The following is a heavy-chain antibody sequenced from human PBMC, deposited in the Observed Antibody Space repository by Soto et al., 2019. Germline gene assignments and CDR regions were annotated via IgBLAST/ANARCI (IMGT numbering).Heavy chain of an antibody. D-gene: IGHD3-22*01. CDR3: ARGRYYYDSSGYYAYYYYYGMDV. CDR2: INHSGST. CDR1: GGSFSGYY. Sequence: PSETLSLTSAVYGGSFSGYYWSWLRQPPGKGLEWIGEINHSGSTNYNPSLKSRVTISVDTSKNQFSLKLSSVTAADTAVYYCARGRYYYDSSGYYAYYYYYGMDVWGQGTTVTVSS. J-gene: IGHJ6*02. V-gene: IGHV4-34*01.